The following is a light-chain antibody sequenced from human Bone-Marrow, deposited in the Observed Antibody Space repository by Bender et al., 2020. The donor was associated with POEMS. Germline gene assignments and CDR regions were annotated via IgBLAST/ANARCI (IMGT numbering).Light chain of an antibody. CDR1: SSDVGSYNL. J-gene: IGLJ3*02. CDR2: EVS. V-gene: IGLV2-14*02. Sequence: QSALTQPASVSGSPGQSITISCTGTSSDVGSYNLVSWYQQHPGKAPKLMIYEVSNRPSGVPDRFSGSKSGNTASLTISGLQAEDEADYYCSSYTTRYTFVFGGGTKLTVL. CDR3: SSYTTRYTFV.